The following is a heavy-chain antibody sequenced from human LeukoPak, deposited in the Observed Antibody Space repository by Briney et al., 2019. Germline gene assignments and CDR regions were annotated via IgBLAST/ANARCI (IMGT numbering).Heavy chain of an antibody. CDR3: ARDRAYSTFDY. D-gene: IGHD5-18*01. CDR2: INEDGSKE. V-gene: IGHV3-7*01. J-gene: IGHJ4*02. Sequence: GGSLRLSCAASGFTFSSSWMAWVRQAPGKGLEWVANINEDGSKENYVGAVKGRYTISRDNAKNSLYLQMNSLRVEDTAVYYCARDRAYSTFDYWGQGTLVTVSS. CDR1: GFTFSSSW.